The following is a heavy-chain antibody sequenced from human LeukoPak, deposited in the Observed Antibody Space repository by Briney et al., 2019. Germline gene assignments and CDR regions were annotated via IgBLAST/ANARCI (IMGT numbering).Heavy chain of an antibody. Sequence: SETLSLTCTVSGGSINSYYWSWIRQPPGKGLEWIGSIYYSGSTKYNPSLKSRVTISVDTSKNQFSLKLSSVTAADTAVYYCARVRRISTSCPIDYWGQGTLVTVSS. CDR2: IYYSGST. V-gene: IGHV4-59*01. J-gene: IGHJ4*02. D-gene: IGHD2-2*01. CDR1: GGSINSYY. CDR3: ARVRRISTSCPIDY.